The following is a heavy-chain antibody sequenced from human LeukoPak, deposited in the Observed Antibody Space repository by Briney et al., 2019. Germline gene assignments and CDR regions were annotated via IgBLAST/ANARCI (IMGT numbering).Heavy chain of an antibody. CDR2: IYYSGST. Sequence: PSETLSLTCTVSGGSISSYYCSWIRQPPGKGLEWNGYIYYSGSTNYNPSLKSRVTISVDTSKNQCSLKLGSVTAADTAVYYCAGSNYYGSGSYLRGYYYYGMDVWGQGTTVTVSS. D-gene: IGHD3-10*01. V-gene: IGHV4-59*01. J-gene: IGHJ6*02. CDR1: GGSISSYY. CDR3: AGSNYYGSGSYLRGYYYYGMDV.